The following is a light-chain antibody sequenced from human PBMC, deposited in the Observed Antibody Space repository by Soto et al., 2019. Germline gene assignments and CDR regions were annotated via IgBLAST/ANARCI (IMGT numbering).Light chain of an antibody. V-gene: IGKV3-20*01. CDR3: QQYDSSGT. J-gene: IGKJ1*01. CDR1: QSVSNNY. Sequence: LPQSPTTLSVSQGDSATLACRASQSVSNNYLAWYQQKPGLSLRRLSQRTSYGAGVSPHAFTRSGSGACFSHISSRLQPEDCAVYYCQQYDSSGTFGQGTKVDIK. CDR2: RTS.